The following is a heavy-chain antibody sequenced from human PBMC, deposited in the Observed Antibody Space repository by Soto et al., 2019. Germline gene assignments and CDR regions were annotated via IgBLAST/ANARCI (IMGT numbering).Heavy chain of an antibody. Sequence: ASVKVSCKASGYTFTSSGISWVRQAPGQGLEWMGWISTDNGNTNYAQHLQGRVSMTTDTSTSTAYMDLRSLRFDDTAVYYFARDQAITTFGVYSMYYYGMDVWGQGTTVTVSS. D-gene: IGHD3-3*01. J-gene: IGHJ6*02. CDR2: ISTDNGNT. CDR1: GYTFTSSG. CDR3: ARDQAITTFGVYSMYYYGMDV. V-gene: IGHV1-18*01.